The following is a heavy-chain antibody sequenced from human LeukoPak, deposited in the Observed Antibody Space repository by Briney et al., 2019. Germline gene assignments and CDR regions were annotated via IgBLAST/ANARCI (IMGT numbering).Heavy chain of an antibody. CDR1: GYSFTSYR. CDR3: ARLPYYYDSSGYPNFDY. D-gene: IGHD3-22*01. CDR2: IYPGDSDT. V-gene: IGHV5-51*01. Sequence: GESLKISCKGSGYSFTSYRIGWVRQMPGKGLEWMGIIYPGDSDTRYSPSFQGQVTISADKSISTAYLQWSSLKASDAAMYYCARLPYYYDSSGYPNFDYWGQGTLVTVSS. J-gene: IGHJ4*02.